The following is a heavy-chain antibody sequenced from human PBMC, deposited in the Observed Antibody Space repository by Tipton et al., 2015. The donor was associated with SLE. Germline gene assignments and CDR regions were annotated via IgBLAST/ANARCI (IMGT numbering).Heavy chain of an antibody. V-gene: IGHV3-9*01. J-gene: IGHJ3*02. D-gene: IGHD7-27*01. CDR3: AKDRAGDRIAFDI. Sequence: RSLRLSCAASGFTFDDYAMHWVRQAPGKGLEWVSGISWNSGSIGYADSVKGRFTISRDNAKNSLYLQMNSLRAEDTALYYCAKDRAGDRIAFDIWGQGTMVTVSS. CDR2: ISWNSGSI. CDR1: GFTFDDYA.